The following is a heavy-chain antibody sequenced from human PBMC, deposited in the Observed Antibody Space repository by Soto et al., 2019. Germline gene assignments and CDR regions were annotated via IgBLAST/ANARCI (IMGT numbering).Heavy chain of an antibody. D-gene: IGHD1-1*01. CDR1: GFTVSSYA. J-gene: IGHJ5*02. CDR2: IHGGGDST. CDR3: ARGWTCDL. Sequence: EVQLLESGGGLVQPGGSLRLSCAASGFTVSSYAMSWVRKAPGKGLEWVSGIHGGGDSTYFANSVMGRFTISRDNSKNTLFLQMNSLRAEDTAVYYCARGWTCDLWGQGTLVTVSS. V-gene: IGHV3-23*01.